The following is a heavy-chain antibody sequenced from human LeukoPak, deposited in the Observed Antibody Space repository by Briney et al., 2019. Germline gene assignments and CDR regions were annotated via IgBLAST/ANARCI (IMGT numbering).Heavy chain of an antibody. V-gene: IGHV3-21*05. Sequence: GRSLRLSCAASGFTFSSYAMHWVRQAPAQGLEWVSYISTSGRYTNYADSVKGRFTISRDNAKNSLYLQMNSLRTEDTAVYYCARVPSDCTNGVCRVWFDPWGQGALVTVSS. CDR1: GFTFSSYA. D-gene: IGHD2-8*01. J-gene: IGHJ5*02. CDR2: ISTSGRYT. CDR3: ARVPSDCTNGVCRVWFDP.